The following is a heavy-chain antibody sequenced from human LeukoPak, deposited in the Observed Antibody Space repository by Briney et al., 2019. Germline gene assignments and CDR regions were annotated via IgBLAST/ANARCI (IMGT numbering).Heavy chain of an antibody. J-gene: IGHJ6*03. CDR2: ISANAVST. Sequence: GGSPRIFCAESKFTFCSYTIKWGRPAPGKGPEWVSGISANAVSTYYADSVKGRFTISRDNSKNTLYLHMDRLGTEDTAVYYCASMPSTEIYYFYYMDVWGKGTTVTVSS. V-gene: IGHV3-23*01. CDR3: ASMPSTEIYYFYYMDV. CDR1: KFTFCSYT. D-gene: IGHD2-2*01.